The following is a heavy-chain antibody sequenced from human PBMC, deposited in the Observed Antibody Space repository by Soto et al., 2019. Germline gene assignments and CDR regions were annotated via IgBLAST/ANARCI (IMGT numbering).Heavy chain of an antibody. Sequence: EVQLLKSWGGLVQPGGSLRLSCAASGFTFTSYSMTWVRHTPGKGLEWVAAVSPGGYSTYYADSVKGRFTISRDNSNKTLYLQMNSLRAEDTAVYYCAKDLRAGSGYDFDYRDQGTLVTVSS. CDR2: VSPGGYST. J-gene: IGHJ4*02. D-gene: IGHD5-12*01. CDR3: AKDLRAGSGYDFDY. V-gene: IGHV3-23*01. CDR1: GFTFTSYS.